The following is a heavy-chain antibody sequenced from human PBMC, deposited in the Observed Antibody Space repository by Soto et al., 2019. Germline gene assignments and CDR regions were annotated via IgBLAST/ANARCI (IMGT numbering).Heavy chain of an antibody. V-gene: IGHV5-51*01. J-gene: IGHJ5*02. CDR2: IYPGDSDT. D-gene: IGHD1-26*01. Sequence: GQSLRISGKGSGYSFTSYWIGWVRQMPEKGIEWMGIIYPGDSDTRYSPSFQGQVTISADKSISTAYLQWSSLKASDTSMYYCAREVGALRQNWFDPWGQGTLVTVSS. CDR1: GYSFTSYW. CDR3: AREVGALRQNWFDP.